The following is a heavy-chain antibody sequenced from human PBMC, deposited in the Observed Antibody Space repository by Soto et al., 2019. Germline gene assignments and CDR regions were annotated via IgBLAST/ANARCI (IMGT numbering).Heavy chain of an antibody. Sequence: VQLVESGGGLVQPGGSLRLSCAASGFTFSNAWMSWVRQAPGKGLEWVGRIKSKTDGGTTDYAAPVKGRFTISSDDSKNTLYLQMNSLTNDDTAVYYCPTLYCYEFWSGYYWTSGENFGYWGPGTLVTVSS. CDR2: IKSKTDGGTT. V-gene: IGHV3-15*01. J-gene: IGHJ4*02. CDR3: PTLYCYEFWSGYYWTSGENFGY. D-gene: IGHD3-3*01. CDR1: GFTFSNAW.